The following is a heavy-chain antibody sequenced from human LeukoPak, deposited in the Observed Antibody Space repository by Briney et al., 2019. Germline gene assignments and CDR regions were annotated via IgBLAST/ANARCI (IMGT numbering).Heavy chain of an antibody. CDR3: AKGHIVVARNAFDI. Sequence: GGSLRLSCAGSGFTFDDYGMHWVRQAPGKGLEWVSGISWNNNSIGYADSVKGRFTISRDNAKNSLYLQMNSLRVEDTALYYCAKGHIVVARNAFDIWGQGTMVTVSS. CDR1: GFTFDDYG. V-gene: IGHV3-9*01. CDR2: ISWNNNSI. D-gene: IGHD2-21*01. J-gene: IGHJ3*02.